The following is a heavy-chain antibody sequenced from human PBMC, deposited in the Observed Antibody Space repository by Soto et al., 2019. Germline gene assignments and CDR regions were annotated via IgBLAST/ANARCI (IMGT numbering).Heavy chain of an antibody. CDR3: ARVPDFRGYYYYYMDV. Sequence: SETLSLTCTVSGGSISSYYWSWIRQPPGKGLEWIGYIYYSGSTNYNPSLKSRVTISVDTSKNQFSLKLSSVTAADTAVYYCARVPDFRGYYYYYMDVWGKGTAVTVPS. J-gene: IGHJ6*03. D-gene: IGHD3-3*01. CDR1: GGSISSYY. CDR2: IYYSGST. V-gene: IGHV4-59*01.